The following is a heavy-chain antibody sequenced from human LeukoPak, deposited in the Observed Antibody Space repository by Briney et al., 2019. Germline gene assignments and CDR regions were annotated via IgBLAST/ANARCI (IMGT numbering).Heavy chain of an antibody. J-gene: IGHJ4*02. CDR1: GGSISSYY. V-gene: IGHV4-59*08. Sequence: SETLSLTCTVSGGSISSYYWSWIRQPPGKGLEWIGYIYYSGSTNYNPSLKSRVTISVDTSKNQFSLKLSSVTAADTAVYYCARWGNGRDGYNFDYWGQGTLVTVSS. CDR2: IYYSGST. CDR3: ARWGNGRDGYNFDY. D-gene: IGHD5-24*01.